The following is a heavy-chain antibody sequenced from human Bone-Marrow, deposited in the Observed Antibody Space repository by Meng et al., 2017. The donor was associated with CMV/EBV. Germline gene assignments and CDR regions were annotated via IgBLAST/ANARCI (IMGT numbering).Heavy chain of an antibody. D-gene: IGHD4-11*01. J-gene: IGHJ5*02. CDR3: ARVKEGVTTGAPGWCDP. CDR1: GGSISSYY. CDR2: IYYSGST. V-gene: IGHV4-59*01. Sequence: SETLSLTCTVSGGSISSYYWSWIRQPPGKGLEWIEYIYYSGSTNYNPSLKSRVTISVDTSKNQFSLKLSSVTAADTAVYYCARVKEGVTTGAPGWCDPWGQGTLVTVSS.